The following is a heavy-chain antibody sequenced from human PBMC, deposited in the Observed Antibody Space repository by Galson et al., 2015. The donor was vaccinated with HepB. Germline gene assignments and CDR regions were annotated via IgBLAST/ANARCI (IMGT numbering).Heavy chain of an antibody. J-gene: IGHJ4*02. CDR2: IRYDGSNK. CDR3: AKDLNSSSWIHYFDY. V-gene: IGHV3-30*02. Sequence: SLRLSCAASGFTFSSYGMHWVRQAPGKGLEWVAFIRYDGSNKYYADSVKGRFTISRDNSKNTLYLQMNSLRAEDTAVYYCAKDLNSSSWIHYFDYWGQGTLVTVSS. D-gene: IGHD6-13*01. CDR1: GFTFSSYG.